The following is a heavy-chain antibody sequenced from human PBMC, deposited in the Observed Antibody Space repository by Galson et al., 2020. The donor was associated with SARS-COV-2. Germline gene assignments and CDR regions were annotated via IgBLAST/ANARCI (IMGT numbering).Heavy chain of an antibody. CDR1: GGSISSGDYY. V-gene: IGHV4-30-4*01. D-gene: IGHD4-17*01. CDR3: AIRTTVTTGPVYFDY. J-gene: IGHJ4*02. CDR2: IYYRGKT. Sequence: SETLSLTCTVSGGSISSGDYYWSWIRQPPGKGLEWIGKIYYRGKTFYNPSLKGRVTISRDTSKNQFSLKLSSVTAADTAMYYCAIRTTVTTGPVYFDYWGQGTLVTVSS.